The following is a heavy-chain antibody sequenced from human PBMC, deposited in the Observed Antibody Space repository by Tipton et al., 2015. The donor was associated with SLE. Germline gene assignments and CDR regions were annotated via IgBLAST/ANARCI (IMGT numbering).Heavy chain of an antibody. V-gene: IGHV1-8*01. CDR3: ARGCDFDF. CDR2: MNPDRGTT. J-gene: IGHJ4*02. Sequence: QLVQSGAEVRKPGASVTVSCKASGYIFAAYDINWARQAAGQGLEWVGWMNPDRGTTGYAQKFQGRVTMTGDTSRSTAYMELNSLTSEDTSIYYCARGCDFDFWGQGTRVTVSS. CDR1: GYIFAAYD.